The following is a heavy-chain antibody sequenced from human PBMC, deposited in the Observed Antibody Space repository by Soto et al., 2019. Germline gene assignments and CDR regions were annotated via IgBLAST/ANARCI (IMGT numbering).Heavy chain of an antibody. Sequence: QVQLQESGPGLVKPSQTLSLTCTVSGGSISSGGYYWSWIRQHPGKGLEWIGYIYYSGSTYYNPSLKSRVTISVDPSKNQCSLKLSSVTAADTAVYYCARSSGGSYREGNNWFDPWGNGNLVTVSS. CDR1: GGSISSGGYY. CDR3: ARSSGGSYREGNNWFDP. D-gene: IGHD2-15*01. CDR2: IYYSGST. V-gene: IGHV4-31*03. J-gene: IGHJ5*02.